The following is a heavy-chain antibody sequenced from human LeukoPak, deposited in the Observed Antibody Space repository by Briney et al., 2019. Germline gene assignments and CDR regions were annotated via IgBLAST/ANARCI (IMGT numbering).Heavy chain of an antibody. CDR2: ISGSGGST. J-gene: IGHJ4*02. D-gene: IGHD3-22*01. Sequence: QTGGSLRLSCAASGFTFSSYVVTWVRQAPGKGLEWVSAISGSGGSTFYADSVKGRLTISRDNSKNTLYLQMSSLRAEDTAVYYCAKDRGRYYDSSGYYWGYYFDSWGQGILVTVST. V-gene: IGHV3-23*01. CDR1: GFTFSSYV. CDR3: AKDRGRYYDSSGYYWGYYFDS.